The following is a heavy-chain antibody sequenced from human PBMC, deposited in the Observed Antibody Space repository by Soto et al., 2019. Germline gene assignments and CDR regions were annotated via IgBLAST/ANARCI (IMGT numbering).Heavy chain of an antibody. V-gene: IGHV4-30-4*01. CDR2: IYYSGST. Sequence: SETLSLTCTVSGGSISSGDYYWSWIRQPPGKGLEWIGYIYYSGSTYYNPSLKSRVTISVDTSKNQFSLKLSSVTAADTAVYYCAREELVSRFDVYDSSAGWFDPWGQGTLVTVSS. CDR1: GGSISSGDYY. J-gene: IGHJ5*02. CDR3: AREELVSRFDVYDSSAGWFDP. D-gene: IGHD3-22*01.